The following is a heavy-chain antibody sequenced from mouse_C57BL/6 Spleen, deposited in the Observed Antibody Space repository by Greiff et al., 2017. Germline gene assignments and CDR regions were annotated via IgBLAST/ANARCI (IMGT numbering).Heavy chain of an antibody. V-gene: IGHV3-6*01. CDR2: ISYDGSN. CDR1: GYSITSGYY. D-gene: IGHD1-2*01. CDR3: AGDRLLRPYAIDY. J-gene: IGHJ4*01. Sequence: VQLQQSGPGLVKPSQSLSLTCSVTGYSITSGYYWNWIRQFPGNKLEWMGYISYDGSNNYNPSLKNRISIIRDTSKNQFFLKLNSVTTEDTATYCCAGDRLLRPYAIDYWGQGTSVTVSS.